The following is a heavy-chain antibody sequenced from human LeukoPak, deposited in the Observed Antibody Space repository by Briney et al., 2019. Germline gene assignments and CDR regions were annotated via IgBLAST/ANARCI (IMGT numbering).Heavy chain of an antibody. D-gene: IGHD6-19*01. V-gene: IGHV5-51*01. CDR2: IYPDESNI. CDR3: ARHEGGGWYIDY. CDR1: GYSFSNYW. Sequence: GESLKISCMGSGYSFSNYWIGWVRQMPGKGLEWMGIIYPDESNIRYSPSFQGQVTISVDKSISTAYLQWSSLKASDTAIYYCARHEGGGWYIDYWGQGTLVTVSS. J-gene: IGHJ4*02.